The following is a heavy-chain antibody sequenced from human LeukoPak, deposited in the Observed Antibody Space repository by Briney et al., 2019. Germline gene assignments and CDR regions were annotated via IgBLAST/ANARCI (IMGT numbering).Heavy chain of an antibody. J-gene: IGHJ4*02. CDR1: GFTFSSYA. V-gene: IGHV3-21*05. CDR2: ISSTGGDI. CDR3: ARDLPTGTYRAYFDN. D-gene: IGHD1-26*01. Sequence: GGSRRPSCAASGFTFSSYAINWVRQAPGKGLEWVSYISSTGGDIYYADSVKGRFTISRDNAEKSVYLQMNSLRAEDTAVYYCARDLPTGTYRAYFDNWGQGTLVTVSS.